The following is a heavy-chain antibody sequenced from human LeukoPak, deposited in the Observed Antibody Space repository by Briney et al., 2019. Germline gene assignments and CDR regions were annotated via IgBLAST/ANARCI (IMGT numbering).Heavy chain of an antibody. CDR1: GFTFSAYY. V-gene: IGHV3-11*04. J-gene: IGHJ4*02. D-gene: IGHD2-2*01. CDR3: ASEVVPAATEDY. CDR2: ISASGASI. Sequence: PGGSLRLSCAASGFTFSAYYMSWIRQAPGKGLEWVSYISASGASIYYIDSVKGRFTISRDNAKNSLYLQMNSLRAEDTAVYYCASEVVPAATEDYWGQGTLVTVSS.